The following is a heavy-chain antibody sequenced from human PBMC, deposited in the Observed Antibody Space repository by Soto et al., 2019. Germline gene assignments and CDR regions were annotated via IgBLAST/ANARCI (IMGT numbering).Heavy chain of an antibody. D-gene: IGHD3-22*01. CDR3: AKSWSGHYDSNGYPFDY. Sequence: GGSLRLSCAASAFTFSSYAMNWVRQAPGKGLEWVSSMSGSGVNTFYADSVKGRFTISRDNSKNTLYLQMNSLRAEDTAVYYCAKSWSGHYDSNGYPFDYWGQGTLVTVSS. CDR1: AFTFSSYA. J-gene: IGHJ4*02. V-gene: IGHV3-23*01. CDR2: MSGSGVNT.